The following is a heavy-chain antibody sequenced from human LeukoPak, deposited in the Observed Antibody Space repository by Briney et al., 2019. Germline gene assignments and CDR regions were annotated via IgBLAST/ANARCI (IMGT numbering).Heavy chain of an antibody. J-gene: IGHJ4*02. CDR3: AREGNGLLSKDFDY. V-gene: IGHV1-2*02. D-gene: IGHD2/OR15-2a*01. CDR1: GFTFTDCY. Sequence: ASVKVSCKSSGFTFTDCYIHWVRQAPGQGLEWVGYIGPHSSATSSPQEFQGRVTMTRDTSMSTAYMELTRLTSDDTAVYYCAREGNGLLSKDFDYWGQGTLVTVSS. CDR2: IGPHSSAT.